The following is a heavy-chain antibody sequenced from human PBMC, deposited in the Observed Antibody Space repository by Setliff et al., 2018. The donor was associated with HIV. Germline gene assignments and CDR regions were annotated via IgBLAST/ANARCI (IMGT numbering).Heavy chain of an antibody. V-gene: IGHV4-39*07. D-gene: IGHD1-26*01. Sequence: KTSETLSLTCTVSGGSINSTSYYWGWIRQPPGNGLEWIGSIYHTGSTYYKPSLKSRVTISVDTPKNQFSLKLSSVTAADTAVYYCARDFGGSYFFGYYYGMDVWGQGTTVTVSS. CDR3: ARDFGGSYFFGYYYGMDV. J-gene: IGHJ6*02. CDR2: IYHTGST. CDR1: GGSINSTSYY.